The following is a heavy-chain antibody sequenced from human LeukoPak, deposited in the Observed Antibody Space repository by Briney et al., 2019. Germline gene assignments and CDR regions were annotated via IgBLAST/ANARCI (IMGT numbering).Heavy chain of an antibody. D-gene: IGHD2-2*01. V-gene: IGHV3-53*01. Sequence: SGGSLRLSCAASGFTFSSYAMSWVRQAPGKGLEWVSVIYAGGAAYYADYVKGRFTISRDTSNNTLILQMHSLGVGDTAVYYCARSTSYHFDSWGQGTLVTVSS. CDR3: ARSTSYHFDS. CDR2: IYAGGAA. J-gene: IGHJ4*02. CDR1: GFTFSSYA.